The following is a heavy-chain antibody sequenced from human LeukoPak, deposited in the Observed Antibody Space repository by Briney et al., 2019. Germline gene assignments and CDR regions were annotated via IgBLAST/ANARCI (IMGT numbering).Heavy chain of an antibody. V-gene: IGHV1-69*13. CDR1: GATFSTYA. CDR2: IIPISGTS. D-gene: IGHD2-21*01. CDR3: SRAARSYCGVGPCWFAP. Sequence: SVKVSCKASGATFSTYAITWVRQAPGQGLEWVGGIIPISGTSNYAKKFQGRVTITADESTTTAYMELSSLRSEDTAVYYCSRAARSYCGVGPCWFAPWGQGTLVTVSS. J-gene: IGHJ5*02.